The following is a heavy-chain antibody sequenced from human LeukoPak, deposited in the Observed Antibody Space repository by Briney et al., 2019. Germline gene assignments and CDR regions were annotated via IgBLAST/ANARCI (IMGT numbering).Heavy chain of an antibody. V-gene: IGHV4-4*07. CDR2: IYTSGTT. CDR3: ATGGREYGSGSYYKGGYDYFFDH. Sequence: SETLSLTCSVSGDSISSYYWNWLRQPAGKGLEWIGLIYTSGTTNYNPSLKSRVTMSLDTPKNQFSLKLTSATAADTAVYYCATGGREYGSGSYYKGGYDYFFDHWGQGILVTVSS. J-gene: IGHJ4*02. CDR1: GDSISSYY. D-gene: IGHD3-10*01.